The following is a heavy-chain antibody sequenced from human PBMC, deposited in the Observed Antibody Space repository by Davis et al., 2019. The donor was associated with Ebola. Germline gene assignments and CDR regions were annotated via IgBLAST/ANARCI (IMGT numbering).Heavy chain of an antibody. J-gene: IGHJ4*02. CDR1: GFTFSSYT. Sequence: GESLKISCAASGFTFSSYTMNWVRQAPGKGLEWVSTISDRSEHTHYADSVKGRFTISRDNSKNTLYLQMNSLRAEDTAVYYCAKGPIIDYYESSGYLDSWGQGTLITVSS. CDR2: ISDRSEHT. CDR3: AKGPIIDYYESSGYLDS. D-gene: IGHD3-22*01. V-gene: IGHV3-23*01.